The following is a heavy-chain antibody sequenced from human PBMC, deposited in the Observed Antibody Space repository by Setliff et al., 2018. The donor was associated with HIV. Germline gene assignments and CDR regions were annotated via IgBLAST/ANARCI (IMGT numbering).Heavy chain of an antibody. CDR3: ARDQPQDYDSLTGYYTGRYFDY. Sequence: SETLSLTCTVSGYPISSGYYWGWIRQPPGKGLEWIGSIYHSGTTYYNPSLKSRVTISVDTSKNQFSLKLTSVTAADTAVYYCARDQPQDYDSLTGYYTGRYFDYWGRGTPVTVSS. CDR1: GYPISSGYY. J-gene: IGHJ4*02. CDR2: IYHSGTT. D-gene: IGHD3-9*01. V-gene: IGHV4-38-2*02.